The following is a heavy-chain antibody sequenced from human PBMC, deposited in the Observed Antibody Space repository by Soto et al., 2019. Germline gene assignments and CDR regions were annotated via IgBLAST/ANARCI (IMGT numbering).Heavy chain of an antibody. CDR2: IIPIFGTA. Sequence: ASVKVSCKASGGTFRSYSISWVLQAPGQGLEWMGGIIPIFGTANYAQKFQGRVTITADKSTSTAYMELSSLRSEDTAVYYCARSLAARRPLGFDPWGQGTLVTVSS. J-gene: IGHJ5*02. CDR1: GGTFRSYS. D-gene: IGHD6-6*01. CDR3: ARSLAARRPLGFDP. V-gene: IGHV1-69*06.